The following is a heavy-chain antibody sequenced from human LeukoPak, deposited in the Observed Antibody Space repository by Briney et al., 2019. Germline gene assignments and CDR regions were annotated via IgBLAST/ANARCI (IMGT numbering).Heavy chain of an antibody. J-gene: IGHJ4*02. CDR1: GFTFSSYG. CDR3: AKGQYLPAFLEWLLSFDY. V-gene: IGHV3-30*02. Sequence: GGSLRLSCAASGFTFSSYGMHWVRQAPGKGLEWVAFIRYDGSNKYYADSVKGRFTISRANSKNTLYLQMNSLRAEDTAVYYCAKGQYLPAFLEWLLSFDYWGQGTLVTVSS. D-gene: IGHD3-3*02. CDR2: IRYDGSNK.